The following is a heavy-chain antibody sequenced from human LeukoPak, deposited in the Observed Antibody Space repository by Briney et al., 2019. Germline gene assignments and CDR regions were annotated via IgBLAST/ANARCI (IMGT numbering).Heavy chain of an antibody. CDR2: VYDNDIS. J-gene: IGHJ3*02. V-gene: IGHV4-59*02. CDR3: ARGLVLATDDAFDI. Sequence: PSETLSLTCSVSGASVRSYFWSWIRQSPGKGLEWIGYVYDNDISNFNPSLESRVTILVDRSKSQFSLKLRSVTAADTAVYYCARGLVLATDDAFDIWGPGTMVTVSS. CDR1: GASVRSYF. D-gene: IGHD5-12*01.